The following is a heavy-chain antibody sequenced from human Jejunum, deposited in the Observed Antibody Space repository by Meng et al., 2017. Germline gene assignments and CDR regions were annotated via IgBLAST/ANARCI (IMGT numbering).Heavy chain of an antibody. CDR2: ISDSGTTI. CDR1: GFTFSSYE. J-gene: IGHJ4*02. D-gene: IGHD6-19*01. V-gene: IGHV3-48*03. Sequence: LSLTCAASGFTFSSYEMNWVRQAPGKGLEWVSYISDSGTTIYYADSVKGRFTTSRDNAKNSLYLQMNSLRAEDTALYYCARDMSVAGNTRPYYFDYWGQGTLVTVSS. CDR3: ARDMSVAGNTRPYYFDY.